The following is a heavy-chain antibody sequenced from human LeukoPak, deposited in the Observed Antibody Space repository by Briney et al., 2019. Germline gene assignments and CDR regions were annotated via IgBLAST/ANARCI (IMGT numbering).Heavy chain of an antibody. Sequence: GGSLRLSCTASGFTLSSYEMSWIRQAPGKGLEWVSAISGSGGSTYYADSVKGRFTISRDNSKNTLYLQMNSLRAEDTAVYYCAKDRAILYDFWSGWYFDYWGQGTLVTVSS. V-gene: IGHV3-23*01. J-gene: IGHJ4*02. D-gene: IGHD3-3*01. CDR3: AKDRAILYDFWSGWYFDY. CDR2: ISGSGGST. CDR1: GFTLSSYE.